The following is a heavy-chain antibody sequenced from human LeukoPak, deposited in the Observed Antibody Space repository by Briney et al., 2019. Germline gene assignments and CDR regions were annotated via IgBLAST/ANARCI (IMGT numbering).Heavy chain of an antibody. D-gene: IGHD6-13*01. CDR3: ARAGIAAAGYFDY. CDR1: GFTFSSYG. CDR2: IWYDGSNK. Sequence: PGGSLRLSCAASGFTFSSYGMHWVRQAPGKGLEWVAVIWYDGSNKYYADSVEGRFTISRDNSKNTLYLQMNSLRAEDTAVYYCARAGIAAAGYFDYWGQGTLVTVSS. V-gene: IGHV3-33*01. J-gene: IGHJ4*02.